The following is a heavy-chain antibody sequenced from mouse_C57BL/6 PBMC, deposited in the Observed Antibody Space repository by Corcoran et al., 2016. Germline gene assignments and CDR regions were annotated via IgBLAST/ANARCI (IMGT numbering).Heavy chain of an antibody. CDR2: IYPGDGDT. J-gene: IGHJ4*01. CDR1: GYAFSSCW. CDR3: ASGDYAMAY. V-gene: IGHV1-80*01. Sequence: QVQLQQSGAELVKPGASVKISCTASGYAFSSCWMNWVKQRPGKGLEWIGQIYPGDGDTNYNGKFKGKATLTADKSSSTAYMQLSSLTSEDSAVYFCASGDYAMAYWGQGTSVTVSS.